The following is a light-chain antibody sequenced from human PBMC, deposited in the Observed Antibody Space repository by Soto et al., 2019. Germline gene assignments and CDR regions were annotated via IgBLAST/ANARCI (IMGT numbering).Light chain of an antibody. CDR1: QSISSW. J-gene: IGKJ1*01. Sequence: DIQMTPSPSTPSATVRGRVTRTCRASQSISSWLAWYQQKPGKAPKLLIYDASSLESGVPSRFSGSGSGTEFTLTISSLQPDDFATYYCQQYNSYLWTFGQGTKVDIK. CDR2: DAS. CDR3: QQYNSYLWT. V-gene: IGKV1-5*01.